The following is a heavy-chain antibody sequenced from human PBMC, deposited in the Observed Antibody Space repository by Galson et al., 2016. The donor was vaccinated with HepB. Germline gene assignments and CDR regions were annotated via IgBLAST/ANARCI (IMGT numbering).Heavy chain of an antibody. J-gene: IGHJ6*02. CDR1: GLPVSNDY. CDR2: SYGDGRT. Sequence: SLRLSCAAYGLPVSNDYMSWVRQAPGKGLKWVSVSYGDGRTYYAESVKGRFTISRDTSKNTVFLQMNSLRGEDTAVYYCARGPGFRNGMDVCGQGTTVTVS. V-gene: IGHV3-53*01. CDR3: ARGPGFRNGMDV.